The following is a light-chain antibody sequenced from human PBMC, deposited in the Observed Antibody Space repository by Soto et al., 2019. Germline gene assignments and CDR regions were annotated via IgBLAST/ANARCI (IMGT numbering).Light chain of an antibody. V-gene: IGKV1-9*01. Sequence: DIQLTQSPSLLSASVGDRVTITCRASQGINSYLAWYQKKAGKAPHLLIYATSTLQTGVPSRFSGSGSGTEFTLTINSVQPEDFATYYFQRLNNNLLFSFGPGTTVDLK. CDR2: ATS. CDR1: QGINSY. J-gene: IGKJ3*01. CDR3: QRLNNNLLFS.